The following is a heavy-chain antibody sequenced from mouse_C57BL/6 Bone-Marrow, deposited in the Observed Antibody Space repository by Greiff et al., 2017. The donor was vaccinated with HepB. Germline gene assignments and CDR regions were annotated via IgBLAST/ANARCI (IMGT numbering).Heavy chain of an antibody. CDR2: IYPGSGST. Sequence: VQLQQPGAELVKPGASVKMSCKASGYTFTSYWITWVKQRPGQGLEWIGDIYPGSGSTNYNEKFKSKATLTVDRSSSTAYMQLSSLTSEDSAVYYCARREIPPYYFDYWGQGTTLTVSS. D-gene: IGHD5-1-1*01. V-gene: IGHV1-55*01. CDR3: ARREIPPYYFDY. J-gene: IGHJ2*01. CDR1: GYTFTSYW.